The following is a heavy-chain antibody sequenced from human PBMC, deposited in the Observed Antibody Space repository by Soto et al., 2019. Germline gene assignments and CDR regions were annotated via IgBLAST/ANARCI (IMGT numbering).Heavy chain of an antibody. CDR3: ARDLKGTSAFEI. CDR2: IYNSGTAETA. J-gene: IGHJ3*02. CDR1: GSSMTKHF. Sequence: QVHPQESGPGVVKPSETLSLTCTVFGSSMTKHFWRWVRQAPGKRLEWIGYIYNSGTAETADYNPTLNSRVTISLDTSTNQVSLQLSSVTSADTALYYCARDLKGTSAFEICGQGTMVTVSS. V-gene: IGHV4-59*11.